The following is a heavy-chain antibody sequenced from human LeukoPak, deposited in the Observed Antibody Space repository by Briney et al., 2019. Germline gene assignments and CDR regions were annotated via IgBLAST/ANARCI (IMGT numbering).Heavy chain of an antibody. CDR1: GFTFSSYA. Sequence: GGSLRLFCAASGFTFSSYAMSWVREAPGKGLEWVSAFSGRGGSTYCADSVKGVLTISRDNSKNALYLHMHSLRAEDTAVYYCARTYSSSAYSPFDYWGQGTLVTVAS. J-gene: IGHJ4*02. V-gene: IGHV3-23*01. CDR3: ARTYSSSAYSPFDY. D-gene: IGHD6-19*01. CDR2: FSGRGGST.